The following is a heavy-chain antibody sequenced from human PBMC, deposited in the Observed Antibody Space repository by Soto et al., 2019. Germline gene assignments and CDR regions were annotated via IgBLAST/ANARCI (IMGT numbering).Heavy chain of an antibody. CDR1: GGSFSGYY. D-gene: IGHD3-10*01. CDR2: INHSGST. V-gene: IGHV4-34*01. Sequence: PSETLSLTCAVYGGSFSGYYWSWIRQPPGKGLEWIGEINHSGSTNYNPSLKSRVTISVDTSKNQFSLKLSSVTAADTAVYYCAITKKPYGVFDIWGQGTMVTVSS. CDR3: AITKKPYGVFDI. J-gene: IGHJ3*02.